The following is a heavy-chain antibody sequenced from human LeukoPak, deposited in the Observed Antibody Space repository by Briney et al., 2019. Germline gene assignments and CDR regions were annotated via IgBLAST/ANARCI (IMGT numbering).Heavy chain of an antibody. CDR2: INHSGRT. D-gene: IGHD3-3*01. CDR1: GGSFSGYY. Sequence: PSETLSLTCAVYGGSFSGYYWSWIRQPPGKGLEWIGEINHSGRTKYNPSLKSRVTISVDTSKNQFSLKLSSVTAADTAVYYCARGVRTTIFGVVIISYYYYMDVWGKGTTVTVSS. V-gene: IGHV4-34*01. J-gene: IGHJ6*03. CDR3: ARGVRTTIFGVVIISYYYYMDV.